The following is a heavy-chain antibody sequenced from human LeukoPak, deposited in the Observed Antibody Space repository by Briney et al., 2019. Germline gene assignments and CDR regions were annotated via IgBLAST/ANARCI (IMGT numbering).Heavy chain of an antibody. CDR1: GFTFNSYS. D-gene: IGHD3-22*01. CDR3: TRIAYYHDSSGYALDY. CDR2: ISSSTTYI. J-gene: IGHJ4*02. V-gene: IGHV3-21*01. Sequence: GGSLRLSCAASGFTFNSYSFNWVRQAPGKGLEWVSSISSSTTYIFYADSVKGRFTISRDDAKNSLYLQMNRLRAEYTAVYYCTRIAYYHDSSGYALDYWGQGALVTVSS.